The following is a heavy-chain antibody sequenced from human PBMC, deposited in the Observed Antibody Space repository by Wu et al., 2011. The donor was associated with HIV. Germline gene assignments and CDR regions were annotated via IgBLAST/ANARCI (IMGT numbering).Heavy chain of an antibody. CDR1: GYTFTAYY. J-gene: IGHJ6*03. Sequence: QVQLVQSGAEVRKPGASVKVSCKASGYTFTAYYIHWVRQAPGQGLEWMGWINPGTGGTGYAQGFQGRVTMTTDTSISTAYMELSRLRSDDTAVYYCARGSLITRGGYYYYMDVWGKGPRSPS. V-gene: IGHV1-2*02. CDR3: ARGSLITRGGYYYYMDV. CDR2: INPGTGGT. D-gene: IGHD3-10*01.